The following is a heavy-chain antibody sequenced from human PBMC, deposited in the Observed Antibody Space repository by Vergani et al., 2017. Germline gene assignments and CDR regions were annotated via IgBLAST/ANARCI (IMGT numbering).Heavy chain of an antibody. D-gene: IGHD2-2*01. CDR1: GFNFQIYW. Sequence: EVLLVESGGDLVQPGGSLRLSCEASGFNFQIYWMGWVRQTAEKGLEWVGRVRNKVYSYTTEYAASVKGRFTISRDDSKNSLYLQMNSLKTEDTAVYYCARESAIAEVPGTAYYYFGLDVWGQGTTVTVSS. V-gene: IGHV3-72*01. CDR2: VRNKVYSYTT. CDR3: ARESAIAEVPGTAYYYFGLDV. J-gene: IGHJ6*02.